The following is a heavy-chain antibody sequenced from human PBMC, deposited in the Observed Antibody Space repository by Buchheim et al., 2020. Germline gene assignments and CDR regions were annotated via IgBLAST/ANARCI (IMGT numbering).Heavy chain of an antibody. V-gene: IGHV3-66*01. CDR2: IYTGGST. J-gene: IGHJ6*02. Sequence: EVQLVESGGGLVQPGGSLRLSCAASGFTVSSNYMSWVRQAPGKGLEWVSVIYTGGSTYYADSVKGRFTISRDNSKNPLYLQMNSLRAEDTAVYYCARDRLQARHYYGMDVWGQGTT. CDR1: GFTVSSNY. CDR3: ARDRLQARHYYGMDV. D-gene: IGHD5-24*01.